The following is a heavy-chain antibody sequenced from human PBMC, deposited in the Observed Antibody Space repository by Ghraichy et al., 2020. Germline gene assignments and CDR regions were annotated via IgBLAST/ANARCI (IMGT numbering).Heavy chain of an antibody. CDR1: GGSISSYY. Sequence: SQTLSLTCTVSGGSISSYYWSWIRQPPGKGLEWIGYIYYSGSTNYNPSLKSRVTISVDTSKNQFSLKLSSVTAADTAVYYCARGHWGSVEYFQHWGQGTLVTVSS. CDR2: IYYSGST. J-gene: IGHJ1*01. D-gene: IGHD7-27*01. V-gene: IGHV4-59*01. CDR3: ARGHWGSVEYFQH.